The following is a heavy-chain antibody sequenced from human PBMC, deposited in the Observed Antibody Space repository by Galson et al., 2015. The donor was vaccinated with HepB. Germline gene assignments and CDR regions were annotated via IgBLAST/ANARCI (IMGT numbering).Heavy chain of an antibody. V-gene: IGHV4-39*07. CDR2: IYYSGST. CDR1: GGSISSSSYY. J-gene: IGHJ4*02. CDR3: AREGRYNWNDGPSRFFDY. Sequence: LSLTCTVSGGSISSSSYYWGWIRQPPGKGLEWIGSIYYSGSTYYNPSLKSRVTISVDTSKNQVSLKLSSVTAADTAVYYCAREGRYNWNDGPSRFFDYWGQGTLVTVSS. D-gene: IGHD1-20*01.